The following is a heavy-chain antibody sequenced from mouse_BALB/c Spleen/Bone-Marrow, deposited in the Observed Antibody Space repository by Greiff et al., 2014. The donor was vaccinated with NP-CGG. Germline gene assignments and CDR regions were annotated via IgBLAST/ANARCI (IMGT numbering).Heavy chain of an antibody. CDR1: GFSLTSYG. D-gene: IGHD2-4*01. J-gene: IGHJ2*01. CDR3: ARAHYDYVLFDY. CDR2: IWAGGST. V-gene: IGHV2-9*02. Sequence: QVQLKESGPGLVAPSQSLSITCTVSGFSLTSYGAHWVRQPPGKGLEWLGVIWAGGSTNYNSALMSRLSISKDNSKSQVFLKMISLQTDDTAMYYCARAHYDYVLFDYWGQGTTLTVSS.